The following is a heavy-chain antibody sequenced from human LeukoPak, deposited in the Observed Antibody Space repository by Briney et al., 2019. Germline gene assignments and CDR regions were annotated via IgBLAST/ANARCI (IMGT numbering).Heavy chain of an antibody. D-gene: IGHD4-17*01. V-gene: IGHV4-59*08. J-gene: IGHJ2*01. Sequence: SKTLSLTCTVSGGSISSYYWSWIRQPPGKGLEWIGYIYYSGSTNYNPSLKSRVTISVDTSKNQFSLKLSSVTAADTAVYYCARREGLRYPLPHWYFDLWGRGTLVTVSS. CDR1: GGSISSYY. CDR2: IYYSGST. CDR3: ARREGLRYPLPHWYFDL.